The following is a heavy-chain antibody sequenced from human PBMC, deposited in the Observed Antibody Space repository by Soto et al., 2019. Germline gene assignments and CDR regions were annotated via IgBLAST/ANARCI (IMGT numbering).Heavy chain of an antibody. CDR1: GHSVSSNSAG. D-gene: IGHD1-26*01. J-gene: IGHJ4*01. CDR2: TYYRSKWYY. Sequence: PSQTLSLTCAITGHSVSSNSAGWSWVRQSPSRGLEWLGRTYYRSKWYYEYAVSVRGRITINPDTSKNQYSLQLNSVTPEDTAVYFCARGEQYSGRIFDYWGKGTLVTVSS. V-gene: IGHV6-1*01. CDR3: ARGEQYSGRIFDY.